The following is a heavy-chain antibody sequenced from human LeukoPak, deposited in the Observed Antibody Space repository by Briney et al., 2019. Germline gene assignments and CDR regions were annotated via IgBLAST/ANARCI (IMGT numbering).Heavy chain of an antibody. Sequence: SETLSLTCTVSGDSMSDYFWTWIRQPPGKGLEWIGSIYYSGSTYYNPSLKSRVTISVDTSKDQFSLKLSSVTAADTAVYYCASILYSSSWQSYYYYYYYMDVWGKGTTVTISS. CDR3: ASILYSSSWQSYYYYYYYMDV. D-gene: IGHD6-13*01. CDR2: IYYSGST. V-gene: IGHV4-39*01. J-gene: IGHJ6*03. CDR1: GDSMSDYF.